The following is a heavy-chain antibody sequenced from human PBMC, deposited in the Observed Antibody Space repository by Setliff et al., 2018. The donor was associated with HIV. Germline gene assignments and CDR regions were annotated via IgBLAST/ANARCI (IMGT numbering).Heavy chain of an antibody. J-gene: IGHJ4*02. CDR3: ASHLKLAATGTFDY. V-gene: IGHV1-69*13. Sequence: SVKVSCKASGGSISISVISWVRQAPGQGLEWMGGILGTPKYAQKFQGRVAITADESTSTAYMELSNLRPEDTAVYYCASHLKLAATGTFDYWGQGTLVTVSS. D-gene: IGHD6-13*01. CDR2: ILGTP. CDR1: GGSISISV.